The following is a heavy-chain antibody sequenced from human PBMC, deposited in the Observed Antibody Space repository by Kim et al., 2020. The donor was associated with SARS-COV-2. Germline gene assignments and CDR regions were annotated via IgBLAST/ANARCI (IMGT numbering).Heavy chain of an antibody. D-gene: IGHD2-8*02. J-gene: IGHJ5*02. CDR3: ASLIRRGHTDWFDP. V-gene: IGHV3-21*01. Sequence: ADAVKGRFTISRDNAKNSLYLQMNSLRAEDTAVYYCASLIRRGHTDWFDPWGQGTLVTVSS.